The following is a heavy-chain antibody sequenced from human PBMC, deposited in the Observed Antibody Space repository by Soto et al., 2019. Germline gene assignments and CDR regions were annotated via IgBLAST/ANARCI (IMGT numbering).Heavy chain of an antibody. CDR1: GFTFSSYA. Sequence: VQLVESGGGVVQPGRSLRLSCAASGFTFSSYAMHWVRQAPGKGLEWVAVISYDGSNKYYADSVKGRFTISRDNSKNTLYLQMNSLRAEDTAVYYCAQPYYDSSGYYSYYGMDVWGQGTTVTVSS. V-gene: IGHV3-30-3*01. J-gene: IGHJ6*02. CDR3: AQPYYDSSGYYSYYGMDV. CDR2: ISYDGSNK. D-gene: IGHD3-22*01.